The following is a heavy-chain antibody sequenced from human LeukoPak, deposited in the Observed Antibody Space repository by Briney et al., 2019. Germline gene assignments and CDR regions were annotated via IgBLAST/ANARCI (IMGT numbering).Heavy chain of an antibody. CDR3: ARDVLMVYAHTTYPDY. D-gene: IGHD2-8*01. Sequence: GASVKVSCKASGGTFSSYAISWVRQAPGQGLEWMGRIIPILGIANYAQKFQGRVTITADKSTSTAYMELSSLRSEDTAVYYCARDVLMVYAHTTYPDYWGQGTLVTVSS. J-gene: IGHJ4*02. CDR1: GGTFSSYA. V-gene: IGHV1-69*04. CDR2: IIPILGIA.